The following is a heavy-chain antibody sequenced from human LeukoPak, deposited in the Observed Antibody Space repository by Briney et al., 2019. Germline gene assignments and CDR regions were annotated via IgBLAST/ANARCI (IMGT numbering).Heavy chain of an antibody. CDR3: ARDRSRGIAAAGRSPYNWFDP. V-gene: IGHV4-39*07. CDR1: GGSISSSSYY. D-gene: IGHD6-13*01. Sequence: SETLSLTCTVSGGSISSSSYYWGWIRQPPGKGLEWIGSIYYSGSTYYNPSLKSRVTISVDTSKNQFSLKLSSVTAADTAVYYCARDRSRGIAAAGRSPYNWFDPWGQGTLVTVSS. CDR2: IYYSGST. J-gene: IGHJ5*02.